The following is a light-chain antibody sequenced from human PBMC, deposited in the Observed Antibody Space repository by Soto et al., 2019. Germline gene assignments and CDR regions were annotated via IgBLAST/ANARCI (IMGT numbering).Light chain of an antibody. J-gene: IGLJ2*01. CDR1: SSDIGNYDF. V-gene: IGLV2-14*01. CDR2: EVS. Sequence: QSVLTQPASVSGSPGQSITISCTGTSSDIGNYDFVSWYQQVPGTAPKAMIYEVSSRPSGVSNRFSGSKSGNTASLTISGXQAXXEAXXXCSSYTTSTSFILFGGGTKLTVL. CDR3: SSYTTSTSFIL.